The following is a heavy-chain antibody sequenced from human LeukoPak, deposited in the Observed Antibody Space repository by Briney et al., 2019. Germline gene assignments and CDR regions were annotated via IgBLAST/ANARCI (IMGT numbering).Heavy chain of an antibody. J-gene: IGHJ4*02. Sequence: GGSLRLSCAASGFTFSSYAMSWVRQAPGKGLEWVSAISGSGDSTYYGDSVKGRFTISSDNSKNTLYLQMNSLRAEDTAVYYCAKEGIDGSDYDLDYWGQGTLVSVSS. V-gene: IGHV3-23*01. D-gene: IGHD5-12*01. CDR1: GFTFSSYA. CDR3: AKEGIDGSDYDLDY. CDR2: ISGSGDST.